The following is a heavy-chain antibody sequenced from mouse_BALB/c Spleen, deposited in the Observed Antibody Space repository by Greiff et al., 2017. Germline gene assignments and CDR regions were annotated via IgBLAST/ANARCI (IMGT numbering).Heavy chain of an antibody. J-gene: IGHJ2*01. CDR1: GFTFSSFG. CDR3: ARSYVNYVRY. CDR2: ISSGSSTI. V-gene: IGHV5-17*02. D-gene: IGHD2-1*01. Sequence: EVMLVESGGGLVQPGGSRKLSCAASGFTFSSFGMHWVRQAPEKGLEWVAYISSGSSTIYYADTVKGRFTISRDNPKNTLFLQMTSLRSEDTAMYYCARSYVNYVRYWGQGTTLTVSS.